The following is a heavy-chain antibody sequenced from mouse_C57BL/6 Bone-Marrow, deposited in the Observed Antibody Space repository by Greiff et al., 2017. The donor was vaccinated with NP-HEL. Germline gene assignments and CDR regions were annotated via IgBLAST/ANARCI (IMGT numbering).Heavy chain of an antibody. D-gene: IGHD1-1*01. CDR1: GFSFTSYG. V-gene: IGHV2-6-1*01. J-gene: IGHJ4*01. CDR2: IWSDGST. Sequence: VKLQESGPGLVAPSQSLSITCTVSGFSFTSYGVHWVRQPPGKGLEWLVVIWSDGSTTYNSALKSRLSISKDNSKSQVFLKMNSLQTDDTAMYYCAGHITTVVATRYAMDYWGQGTSVTVSS. CDR3: AGHITTVVATRYAMDY.